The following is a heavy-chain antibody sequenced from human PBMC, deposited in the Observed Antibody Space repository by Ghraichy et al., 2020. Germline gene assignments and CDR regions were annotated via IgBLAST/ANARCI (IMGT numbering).Heavy chain of an antibody. V-gene: IGHV4-39*01. CDR2: IYYSGST. Sequence: SETLSLTCTVSGGSISSSSYYWGWIRQPPGKGLEWIGSIYYSGSTYYNPSLKSRVTISVDTSKNQFSLKLSSVTAADTAVYYCASLPFSPAAGTFVDYWGQGTLVTVSS. D-gene: IGHD6-13*01. CDR1: GGSISSSSYY. CDR3: ASLPFSPAAGTFVDY. J-gene: IGHJ4*02.